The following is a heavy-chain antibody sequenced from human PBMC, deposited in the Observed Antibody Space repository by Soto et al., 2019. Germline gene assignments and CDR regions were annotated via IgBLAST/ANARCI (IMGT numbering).Heavy chain of an antibody. Sequence: QVQLQESGPGLVKPSETLSLTCTVSGGSVSSGSYYWSWIRQPPGKGLEWIGYIYYSGSTNYNPSLKSRVTISVDISKNQFTLKLSSVTAADTAVYYCARAAGRFDYGDTRQPFDYWGQGTLVTVSS. J-gene: IGHJ4*02. CDR1: GGSVSSGSYY. CDR2: IYYSGST. CDR3: ARAAGRFDYGDTRQPFDY. D-gene: IGHD4-17*01. V-gene: IGHV4-61*01.